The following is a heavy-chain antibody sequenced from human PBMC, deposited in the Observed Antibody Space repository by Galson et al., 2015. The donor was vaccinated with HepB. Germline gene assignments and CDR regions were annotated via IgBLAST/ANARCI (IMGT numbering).Heavy chain of an antibody. V-gene: IGHV3-33*01. CDR1: GFTFSSYG. J-gene: IGHJ6*02. Sequence: SLRLSCAASGFTFSSYGMHWVRQAPGKGLEWVAVIWYDGSNKYYADSVKGRFTISRDNSKNTLYLQMNSLRAEDTAVYYCASDTYCSSTSCYPYGMDVWGQGTTVTVSS. CDR3: ASDTYCSSTSCYPYGMDV. D-gene: IGHD2-2*01. CDR2: IWYDGSNK.